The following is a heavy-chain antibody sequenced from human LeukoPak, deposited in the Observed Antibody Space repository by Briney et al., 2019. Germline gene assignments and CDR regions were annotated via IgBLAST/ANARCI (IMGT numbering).Heavy chain of an antibody. D-gene: IGHD3-3*01. CDR3: ASWYYDFWSGYKSFDY. CDR2: IYYGGST. V-gene: IGHV4-61*01. J-gene: IGHJ4*02. Sequence: SETLSLTCTVSGGSVSSGSYYWSWIRQPPGKGLEWIGYIYYGGSTNYNPSLKSRVTISVDTSKNQFSLKLSSVTAADTAVYYCASWYYDFWSGYKSFDYWGQGTLVTVSS. CDR1: GGSVSSGSYY.